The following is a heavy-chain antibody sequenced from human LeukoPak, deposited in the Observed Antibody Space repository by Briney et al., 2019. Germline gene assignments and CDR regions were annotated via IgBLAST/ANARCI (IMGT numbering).Heavy chain of an antibody. D-gene: IGHD5-24*01. Sequence: SETLSLTCTVSGGSISSYYWSWIRQHPGKGLEWIGYIYYSGSTYYNPSLKSRVTISVDTSKNQFSLKLSSVTAADTAVYYCARDGVFRGTARSNYYGMDVWGQGTTVTVSS. CDR3: ARDGVFRGTARSNYYGMDV. J-gene: IGHJ6*02. CDR2: IYYSGST. CDR1: GGSISSYY. V-gene: IGHV4-59*06.